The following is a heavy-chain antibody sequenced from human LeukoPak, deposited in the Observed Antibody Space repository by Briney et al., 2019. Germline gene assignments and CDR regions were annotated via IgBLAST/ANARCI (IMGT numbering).Heavy chain of an antibody. CDR1: GFTFSSYE. CDR3: AREYTAMAFDY. D-gene: IGHD5-18*01. V-gene: IGHV3-48*03. J-gene: IGHJ4*02. Sequence: PGGSLRLSCAASGFTFSSYEMNWVRQAPGKGLEWVSYISSSGSTIYYADSVKGRFTISRDNAKNSLYLQMNSLRAEDTAVYYCAREYTAMAFDYWGQGTLVTVSS. CDR2: ISSSGSTI.